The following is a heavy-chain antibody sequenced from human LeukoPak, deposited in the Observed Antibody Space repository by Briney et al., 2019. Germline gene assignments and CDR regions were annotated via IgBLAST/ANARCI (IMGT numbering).Heavy chain of an antibody. CDR2: IYYSGST. J-gene: IGHJ4*02. Sequence: PSETLSLTCAVYGGSFSGYYWSWIRQPPGKGLEWIGYIYYSGSTYYNPSLKSRVTISVDTSKNQFSLKLSSVTAADTAVYYCARAYADYSNYGYWGQGTLVTVSS. CDR1: GGSFSGYY. V-gene: IGHV4-30-4*08. D-gene: IGHD4-11*01. CDR3: ARAYADYSNYGY.